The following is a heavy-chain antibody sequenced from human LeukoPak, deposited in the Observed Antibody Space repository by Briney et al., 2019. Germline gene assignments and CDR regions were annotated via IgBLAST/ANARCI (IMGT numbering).Heavy chain of an antibody. V-gene: IGHV3-30*02. D-gene: IGHD3-10*01. Sequence: GGSLRLSCAASGFTFSSYGMHWVRQAPGKGLEWVAFIRYDGSNKYYADSVKGRFTISRDNSKNTLYLQMNSLRAEDTAVYYCARGWFGQNFDYWGQGTLVTVSS. CDR1: GFTFSSYG. J-gene: IGHJ4*02. CDR3: ARGWFGQNFDY. CDR2: IRYDGSNK.